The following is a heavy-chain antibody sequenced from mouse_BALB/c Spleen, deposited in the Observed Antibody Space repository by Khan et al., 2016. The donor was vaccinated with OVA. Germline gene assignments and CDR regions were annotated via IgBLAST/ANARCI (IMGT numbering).Heavy chain of an antibody. Sequence: QVQLQQSGAELARPGASVKLSCKASGYTFTDYYINWVKQRTGQGLEWIGEIYPGSGYTYYNEKFKDKATLTADKSSTTAYMPLSSLTSEDAAVYFCSRRNYFGYTFAYWGQGTLVTVSA. J-gene: IGHJ3*01. CDR3: SRRNYFGYTFAY. D-gene: IGHD1-2*01. V-gene: IGHV1-77*01. CDR1: GYTFTDYY. CDR2: IYPGSGYT.